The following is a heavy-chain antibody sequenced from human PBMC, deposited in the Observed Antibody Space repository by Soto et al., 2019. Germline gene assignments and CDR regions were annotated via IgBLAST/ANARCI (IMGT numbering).Heavy chain of an antibody. D-gene: IGHD3-10*01. CDR2: VSPPFRTS. Sequence: QVQLVQSGAEVKKPGSSVKVSCKTSGVSFNNNDIGWVRQAPGHGLEWMGGVSPPFRTSNYARKFQGRISITADASTGTVNMELSSLTSEDTAQYYCARVLYYGSGSYSPYGMDVWGQGTTVTVSS. J-gene: IGHJ6*02. V-gene: IGHV1-69*01. CDR3: ARVLYYGSGSYSPYGMDV. CDR1: GVSFNNND.